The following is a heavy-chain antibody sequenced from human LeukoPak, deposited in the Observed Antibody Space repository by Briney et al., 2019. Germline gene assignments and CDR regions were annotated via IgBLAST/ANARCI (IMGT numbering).Heavy chain of an antibody. CDR3: ASSSTSVSLSYYFDY. Sequence: PGGSLRLSCAASGFTFSSYSMNWVRQAPGKGLEWVSSISSSSSYIYYADSVKGRFTISRDNAKNSLYLQMNSLRAEDTAVYYCASSSTSVSLSYYFDYWGQGTLVTVSS. D-gene: IGHD2-2*01. CDR1: GFTFSSYS. V-gene: IGHV3-21*01. CDR2: ISSSSSYI. J-gene: IGHJ4*02.